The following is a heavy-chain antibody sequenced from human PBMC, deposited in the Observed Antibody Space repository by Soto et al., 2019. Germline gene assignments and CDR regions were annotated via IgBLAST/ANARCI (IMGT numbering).Heavy chain of an antibody. D-gene: IGHD3-10*01. Sequence: EVQVVESGGGLAKPGGSLRLSCVGSGFTFSDAWMSWVRQAPGKGPEWVGRVTKKGDGARTDYAAPVKGRFTISRDDSKNTLYLQMNSLKIDDTAVYYCTREWFGDFAWGQGTLVTVSS. CDR1: GFTFSDAW. CDR3: TREWFGDFA. CDR2: VTKKGDGART. J-gene: IGHJ4*02. V-gene: IGHV3-15*01.